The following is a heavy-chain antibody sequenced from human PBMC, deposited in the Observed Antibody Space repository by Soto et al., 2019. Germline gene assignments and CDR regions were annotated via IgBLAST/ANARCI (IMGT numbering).Heavy chain of an antibody. CDR3: ARQGRPGYCTGGNCYPTFDV. V-gene: IGHV4-39*01. CDR1: GGSISSSAYY. Sequence: PSETLSLTCTVSGGSISSSAYYWGWIRQSPGKGLEWIGSVYYTGITDYKSSLESRISISADTSRNQLSLRLNSMTAADTGIYFCARQGRPGYCTGGNCYPTFDVWGQGTLVTVSS. CDR2: VYYTGIT. J-gene: IGHJ3*01. D-gene: IGHD2-8*02.